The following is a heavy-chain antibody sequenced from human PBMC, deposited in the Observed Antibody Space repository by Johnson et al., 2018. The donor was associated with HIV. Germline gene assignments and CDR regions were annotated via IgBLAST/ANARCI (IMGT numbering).Heavy chain of an antibody. CDR1: GFTFRNFA. Sequence: QVQLVESGGGVVQPGRSLRLSCAASGFTFRNFAMHWVRQAPGKGLELLAVISYDGSNKYYADSVKGRFTISRDNSKNTLYLQMNSLRAEDTAVYYCTRCGYSNYWDVVDIWGQGTMVIVSS. J-gene: IGHJ3*02. CDR3: TRCGYSNYWDVVDI. V-gene: IGHV3-30*01. D-gene: IGHD1-26*01. CDR2: ISYDGSNK.